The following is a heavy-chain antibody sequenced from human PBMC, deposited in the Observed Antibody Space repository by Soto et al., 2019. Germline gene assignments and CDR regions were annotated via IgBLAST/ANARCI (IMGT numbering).Heavy chain of an antibody. J-gene: IGHJ4*02. Sequence: PGGSLRLSCAASGFTFSSYSMNWVRQAPGKGLEWVSSISSSSSYIYYADSVKGRFTISRDNAKNSLYLQMNSLTAEDTAVYYCARDVGREKLKDHRDYFDYWGLGNLVTVSS. CDR3: ARDVGREKLKDHRDYFDY. CDR2: ISSSSSYI. V-gene: IGHV3-21*04. CDR1: GFTFSSYS. D-gene: IGHD1-1*01.